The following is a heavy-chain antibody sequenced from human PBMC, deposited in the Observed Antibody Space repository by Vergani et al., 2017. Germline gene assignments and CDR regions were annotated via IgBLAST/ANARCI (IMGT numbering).Heavy chain of an antibody. D-gene: IGHD3-3*01. CDR2: IYSGGSST. J-gene: IGHJ4*02. Sequence: EVQLLESGGGLVQPGGSLRLSCAASGFTFSSYAMSWVRQAPGKGLEWVSVIYSGGSSTYYADSVKGRFTISRDNSKNTLYLQMNSLRAEDTAVYYCAKGKICGVVITLFDYWGQGTLVTVSS. CDR3: AKGKICGVVITLFDY. V-gene: IGHV3-23*03. CDR1: GFTFSSYA.